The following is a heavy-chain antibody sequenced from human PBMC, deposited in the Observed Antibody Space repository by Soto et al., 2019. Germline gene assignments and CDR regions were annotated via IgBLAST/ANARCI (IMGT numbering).Heavy chain of an antibody. J-gene: IGHJ5*02. V-gene: IGHV2-5*01. CDR2: IYWNDDK. Sequence: SGPTLVKPTQTLTLTCTFSGFSLSTSGVGVGWIRQPPGKALEWLALIYWNDDKRYSPSLKSRLTITKDTSKNQVVLTMTNMDPVDTATYYCAHIANSYSNYGPWFDPWGQGTLVTVSS. CDR1: GFSLSTSGVG. D-gene: IGHD4-4*01. CDR3: AHIANSYSNYGPWFDP.